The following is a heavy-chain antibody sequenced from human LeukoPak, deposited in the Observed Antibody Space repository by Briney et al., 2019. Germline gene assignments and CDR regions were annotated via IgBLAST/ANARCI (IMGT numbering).Heavy chain of an antibody. V-gene: IGHV3-9*01. D-gene: IGHD3-22*01. CDR1: GFTFDDYA. CDR3: AKDPYDSSGYYFDY. J-gene: IGHJ4*02. Sequence: GGSLRLSCAASGFTFDDYAMHWVRKAPGKGLEWVSVISWNSGSIGYADSVKGRFTISRDNAKNSLYLQMNSLRAEDTALYYCAKDPYDSSGYYFDYWGQGTLVTVSS. CDR2: ISWNSGSI.